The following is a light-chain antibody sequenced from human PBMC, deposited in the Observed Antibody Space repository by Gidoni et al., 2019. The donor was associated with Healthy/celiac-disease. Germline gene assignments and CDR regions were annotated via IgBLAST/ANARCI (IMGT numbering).Light chain of an antibody. V-gene: IGKV3-15*01. CDR3: QQYNNWPPIT. CDR2: GAS. J-gene: IGKJ5*01. Sequence: EIVMPQSPATLSVSPGERPTLSCRASQSVSSNLAWYQQKPRQPPRLLIYGASTRATGIPARCSGGGCGREFTLTISSLQSEDFAVYYCQQYNNWPPITFGQGTRLEIK. CDR1: QSVSSN.